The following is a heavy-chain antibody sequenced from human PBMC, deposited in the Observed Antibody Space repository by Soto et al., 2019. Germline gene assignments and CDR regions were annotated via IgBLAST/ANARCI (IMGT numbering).Heavy chain of an antibody. Sequence: QVQLVESGGGVVQPGRSLRLSCAASGFTFSSYGMHWVRQAPGKGLEWVAVISYDGSNKYYADSVKGRFTISRDNSKNTLYLQMNSLRAEVTAVYYSAKEIRWLQLAYGMDVWGQGTTVTVSS. D-gene: IGHD5-12*01. V-gene: IGHV3-30*18. J-gene: IGHJ6*02. CDR3: AKEIRWLQLAYGMDV. CDR1: GFTFSSYG. CDR2: ISYDGSNK.